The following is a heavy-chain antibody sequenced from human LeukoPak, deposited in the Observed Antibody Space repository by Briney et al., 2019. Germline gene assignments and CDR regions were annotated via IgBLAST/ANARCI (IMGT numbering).Heavy chain of an antibody. CDR3: ARGYQRPDY. CDR2: ISSSSNNI. J-gene: IGHJ4*02. CDR1: GFTFSTYT. V-gene: IGHV3-21*01. Sequence: GGALRLSCAASGFTFSTYTMSWVRQAPGKGLEWVSSISSSSNNINYADSVKGRFTISRDNAMNSVHLQMNSLRVEDTAVYYCARGYQRPDYWGQGTLITVSS. D-gene: IGHD2-2*01.